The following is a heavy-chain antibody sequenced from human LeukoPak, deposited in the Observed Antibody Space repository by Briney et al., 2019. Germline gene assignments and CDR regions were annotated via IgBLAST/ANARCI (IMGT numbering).Heavy chain of an antibody. V-gene: IGHV1-69*13. CDR1: GGTFSSYA. J-gene: IGHJ4*02. Sequence: SVKVSRKASGGTFSSYAISWVRQAPGQGLEWMGGIIPIFGTANYAQKFQGRVTITADESTSTAYMELSSLRSEDTAVYYCARESYSGSYYNYFDYWGQGTLVTVSS. D-gene: IGHD1-26*01. CDR2: IIPIFGTA. CDR3: ARESYSGSYYNYFDY.